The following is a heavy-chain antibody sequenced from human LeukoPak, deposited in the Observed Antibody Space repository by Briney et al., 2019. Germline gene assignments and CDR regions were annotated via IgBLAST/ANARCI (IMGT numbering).Heavy chain of an antibody. J-gene: IGHJ4*02. CDR1: GGTFSSYA. V-gene: IGHV1-69*01. Sequence: VASVTVSFKASGGTFSSYAISWVRQAPGQGLEWMGGIIPIFGTANYAQKFQGRVTITADESTSTAYMELSSLRSEDTAVYYCASDSGSYPFDYWGQGTLVTVSS. D-gene: IGHD1-26*01. CDR3: ASDSGSYPFDY. CDR2: IIPIFGTA.